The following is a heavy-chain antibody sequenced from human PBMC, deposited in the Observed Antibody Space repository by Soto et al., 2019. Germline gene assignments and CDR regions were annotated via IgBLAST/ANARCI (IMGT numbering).Heavy chain of an antibody. D-gene: IGHD3-10*01. J-gene: IGHJ6*02. CDR1: GGSISSYY. CDR3: ASWHYYGSGSYYYYGMDV. V-gene: IGHV4-59*01. Sequence: PSETLSLTCTVSGGSISSYYWSWIRQPPGKGLEWIGYIYYSGSTNYNPSLKSRVTISVDTSKNQFSLKLSSVTAADTAVYYCASWHYYGSGSYYYYGMDVWGQGTTVTVSS. CDR2: IYYSGST.